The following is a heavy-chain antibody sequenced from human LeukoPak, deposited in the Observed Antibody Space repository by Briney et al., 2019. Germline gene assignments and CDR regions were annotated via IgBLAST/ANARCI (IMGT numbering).Heavy chain of an antibody. Sequence: GGSLRLSCEASGFTFSRYAIHWVRQAPGKGLEWVAVISYDGTNEYFADSVKGRFTISRSNSKNTVYLQMNSLRTEDTALYYCVRDASSDYYLGRYYFDHWGQGTLVTVSS. CDR3: VRDASSDYYLGRYYFDH. D-gene: IGHD3-9*01. J-gene: IGHJ4*02. CDR1: GFTFSRYA. V-gene: IGHV3-30*04. CDR2: ISYDGTNE.